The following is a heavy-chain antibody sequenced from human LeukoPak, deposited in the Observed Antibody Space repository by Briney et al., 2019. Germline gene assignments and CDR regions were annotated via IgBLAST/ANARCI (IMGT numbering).Heavy chain of an antibody. CDR1: GFTFTDYA. D-gene: IGHD6-19*01. J-gene: IGHJ4*02. V-gene: IGHV3-23*01. CDR2: ISGSGRGGRT. CDR3: AKAGGWPLDY. Sequence: GGSLRLSCAASGFTFTDYAMSWVRQAPGKGLEWISGISGSGRGGRTYYADSVKGRFTISRDDSKNTLYLHMNSLRAEDTAVFYCAKAGGWPLDYWGQGTLVTVSS.